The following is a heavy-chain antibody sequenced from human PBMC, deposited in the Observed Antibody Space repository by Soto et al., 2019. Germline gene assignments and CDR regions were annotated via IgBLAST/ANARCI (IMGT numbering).Heavy chain of an antibody. V-gene: IGHV4-31*03. CDR2: IYYSGST. CDR3: ARHRVLDDNYYYYYGMDV. CDR1: GGSISSGGYY. Sequence: SETLSRTCTVSGGSISSGGYYWSWIRQHPGKGLEWIGYIYYSGSTYYNPSLKSRVTISVDTSKNQFSLKLSSVTAADTAVYYCARHRVLDDNYYYYYGMDVWGQGTTVTVSS. D-gene: IGHD1-1*01. J-gene: IGHJ6*02.